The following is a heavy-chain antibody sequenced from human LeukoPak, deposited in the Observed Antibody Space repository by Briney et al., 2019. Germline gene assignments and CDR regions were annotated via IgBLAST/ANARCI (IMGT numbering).Heavy chain of an antibody. D-gene: IGHD3-10*01. CDR2: INPRGSDT. CDR1: GYTFTGYW. J-gene: IGHJ4*02. V-gene: IGHV5-51*01. Sequence: GESLKISCKASGYTFTGYWIGWVRQMPGKGLEWMGIINPRGSDTRYSPAIQGQATFSVDKSISTAYLQWTSLKASDTAIYYCAREMTGGYFDFLGQGTLVTVSS. CDR3: AREMTGGYFDF.